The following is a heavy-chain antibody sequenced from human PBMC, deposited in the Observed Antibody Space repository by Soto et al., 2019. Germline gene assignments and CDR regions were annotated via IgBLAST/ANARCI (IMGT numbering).Heavy chain of an antibody. D-gene: IGHD3-10*02. Sequence: QVQLVESGGGVVQPGRSLRLSCAASGFTFSNYGMHWVRQAPGKGLEWVAIIWYDGSNKYYADSVKGRFTISRDNSKNTLYLQMNSLRDEDTAVYYCARDVPGYLVNRGAFDIWGQGTRVTVAS. CDR1: GFTFSNYG. J-gene: IGHJ3*02. CDR3: ARDVPGYLVNRGAFDI. V-gene: IGHV3-33*01. CDR2: IWYDGSNK.